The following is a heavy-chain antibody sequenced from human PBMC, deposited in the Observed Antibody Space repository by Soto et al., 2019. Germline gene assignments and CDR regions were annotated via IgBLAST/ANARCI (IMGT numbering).Heavy chain of an antibody. CDR3: ARFHIYGSGSDVDF. CDR1: GGSISTGGYY. Sequence: QVQLQESGPGLVKPSQTLSLTCNVSGGSISTGGYYWSWIRQHPGKGLEWIGYIYNSGSTYYNPSLKSPVTISTDTSKNQFSLKLSSVTAADTAVYYCARFHIYGSGSDVDFWGQGTLVTVSS. V-gene: IGHV4-31*01. J-gene: IGHJ4*02. CDR2: IYNSGST. D-gene: IGHD3-10*01.